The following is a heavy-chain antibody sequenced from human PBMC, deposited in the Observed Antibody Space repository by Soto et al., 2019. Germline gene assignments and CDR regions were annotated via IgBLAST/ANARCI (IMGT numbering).Heavy chain of an antibody. CDR1: GFTFSSYG. J-gene: IGHJ6*03. CDR2: IWYDGSNK. CDR3: ARARGFGEPTPYYYMDV. Sequence: GGSLRLSCAASGFTFSSYGMHWVRQAPGKGLEWVAVIWYDGSNKYYADSVKGRFTISRDNSKNTLYLQMNSLRAEDTAVYYCARARGFGEPTPYYYMDVWGKGTTVTVSS. V-gene: IGHV3-33*01. D-gene: IGHD3-10*01.